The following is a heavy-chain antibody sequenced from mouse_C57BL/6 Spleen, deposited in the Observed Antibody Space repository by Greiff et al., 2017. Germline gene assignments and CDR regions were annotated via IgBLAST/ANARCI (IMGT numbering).Heavy chain of an antibody. D-gene: IGHD2-4*01. Sequence: VQLQQSGAELVKPGASVKLSCKASGYTFTEYTIHWVKQRSGQGLEWIGWFYPGGGSIKYNEKFKDKATLTANKSSSTVEMELSRLTSEDSAVYVVASNETADYDGIFSYLDYWGQGTTVTVSS. CDR1: GYTFTEYT. CDR3: ASNETADYDGIFSYLDY. J-gene: IGHJ2*01. CDR2: FYPGGGSI. V-gene: IGHV1-62-2*01.